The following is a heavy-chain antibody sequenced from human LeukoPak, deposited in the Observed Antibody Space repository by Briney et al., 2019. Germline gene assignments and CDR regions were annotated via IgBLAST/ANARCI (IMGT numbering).Heavy chain of an antibody. V-gene: IGHV3-20*01. J-gene: IGHJ6*03. CDR1: GFKFDDYE. Sequence: GGSLRLSCAASGFKFDDYEMSWVRQVPGKGLEYVSGISKSGRATGYGDSVKGRFTISRDNAKNSLFLQMTSLRAEDTALYHCARVPGSHYYYYMDVRGKGAAVTVSS. CDR3: ARVPGSHYYYYMDV. CDR2: ISKSGRAT.